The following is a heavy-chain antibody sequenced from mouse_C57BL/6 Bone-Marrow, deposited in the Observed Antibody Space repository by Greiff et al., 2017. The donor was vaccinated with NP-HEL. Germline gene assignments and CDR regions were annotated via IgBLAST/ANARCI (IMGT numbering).Heavy chain of an antibody. J-gene: IGHJ2*01. V-gene: IGHV1-81*01. CDR2: IYPRSGNT. CDR3: ARNYYYGSTPPY. CDR1: GYTFTSYG. Sequence: VQLVESGAELARPGASVKLSCKASGYTFTSYGISWVKQRTGQGLEWIGEIYPRSGNTYYNEKFKGKATLTADKSSSTAYMELRSLTSEDSAVYFCARNYYYGSTPPYWGQGTTLTVSS. D-gene: IGHD1-1*01.